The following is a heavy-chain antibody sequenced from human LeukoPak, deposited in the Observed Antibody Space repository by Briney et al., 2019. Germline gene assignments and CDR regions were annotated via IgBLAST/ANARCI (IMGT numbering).Heavy chain of an antibody. CDR2: IYYSGST. CDR1: GGSISSSSYY. V-gene: IGHV4-39*01. CDR3: ARRWFGELWFDP. Sequence: SETLSLTCTVSGGSISSSSYYWGWIRQPPGKGLEWIGSIYYSGSTYYNPSLKSRVTISVDTSKNQFSLKLSSVTAADTAVYYCARRWFGELWFDPWGQGTLVTVSS. D-gene: IGHD3-10*01. J-gene: IGHJ5*02.